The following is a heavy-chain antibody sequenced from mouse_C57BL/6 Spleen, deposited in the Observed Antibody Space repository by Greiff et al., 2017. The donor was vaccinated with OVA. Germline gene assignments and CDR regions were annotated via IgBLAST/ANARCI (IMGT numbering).Heavy chain of an antibody. CDR3: ARSSSTGFDY. Sequence: VQLQQPGAELVMPGASVKLSCKASGYTFTSYWMHWVKQRPGQGLEWIGEIDPSDSYTNYNQKFKGKSTLTVDKSSSTAYMQLSSLTSEDSAVYYCARSSSTGFDYWGQGTTLTVSS. CDR2: IDPSDSYT. D-gene: IGHD1-1*01. CDR1: GYTFTSYW. J-gene: IGHJ2*01. V-gene: IGHV1-69*01.